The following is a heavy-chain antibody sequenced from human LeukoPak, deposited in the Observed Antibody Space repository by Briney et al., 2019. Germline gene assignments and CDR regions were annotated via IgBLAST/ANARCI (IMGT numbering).Heavy chain of an antibody. D-gene: IGHD6-13*01. CDR2: INPSGGST. CDR3: ARSQGDSSSWPFDY. Sequence: ASVKVSCKASGGTFSSYAISWVRQAPGQGLEWMGIINPSGGSTSYAQKFQGRVTMTRDTSTSTVYMELSSLRSEDTAVYYCARSQGDSSSWPFDYWGQGTLVTVSS. J-gene: IGHJ4*02. CDR1: GGTFSSYA. V-gene: IGHV1-46*01.